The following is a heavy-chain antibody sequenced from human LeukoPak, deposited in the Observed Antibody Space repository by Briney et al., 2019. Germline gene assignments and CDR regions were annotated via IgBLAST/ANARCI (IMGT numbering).Heavy chain of an antibody. CDR3: ARGSRVRGVQI. Sequence: SETLSLTCTVSGGSISSYYWSWIRQPAGKGLEWIGRIHTSGSTNYNPSLKSRVTMSVDTSKNQFSLKLNSVTAADTAVYYCARGSRVRGVQIWGQGTLVTVSS. CDR1: GGSISSYY. CDR2: IHTSGST. D-gene: IGHD3-10*01. J-gene: IGHJ4*02. V-gene: IGHV4-4*07.